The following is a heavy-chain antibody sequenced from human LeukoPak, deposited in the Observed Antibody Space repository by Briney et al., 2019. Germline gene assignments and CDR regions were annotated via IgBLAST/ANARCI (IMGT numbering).Heavy chain of an antibody. J-gene: IGHJ4*02. CDR3: ARLVRY. CDR2: ISGSDGST. V-gene: IGHV3-23*01. CDR1: GFAFSSPA. Sequence: GWSLRLSCAASGFAFSSPAMSWVRQAPGKGLEWVSVISGSDGSTYYADSVKGRFTISRDGSKNTLYLQMDSLRAEDTAIYYCARLVRYWGQGILVTVSS. D-gene: IGHD2-21*01.